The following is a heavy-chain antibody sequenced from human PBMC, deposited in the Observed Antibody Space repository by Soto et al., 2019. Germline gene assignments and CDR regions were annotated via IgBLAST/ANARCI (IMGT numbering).Heavy chain of an antibody. D-gene: IGHD6-13*01. CDR2: ISYDGSNK. CDR1: GFTFSSYG. Sequence: QRLSCAASGFTFSSYGMHWVRQAPGKGLEWVAVISYDGSNKYYADSVKGRFTISRENSKNTLYLQMNSLRAEDTAVYYCAKDLSSWCPPGDYYGMDVWGQGTTVTVSS. CDR3: AKDLSSWCPPGDYYGMDV. V-gene: IGHV3-30*18. J-gene: IGHJ6*02.